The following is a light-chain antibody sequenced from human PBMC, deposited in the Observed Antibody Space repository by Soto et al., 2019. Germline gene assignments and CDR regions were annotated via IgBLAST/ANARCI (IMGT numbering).Light chain of an antibody. CDR3: QQRSIWQIP. CDR2: GAS. CDR1: QSVSSN. Sequence: MVMNQSLATLSVFQGERATLSCGASQSVSSNLAWYQQKPGQAPRLLIYGASTRATGIPARFSGSGSGTEFTLTISSLQSEDFAVYYCQQRSIWQIPYGQGRLLEI. J-gene: IGKJ5*01. V-gene: IGKV3-15*01.